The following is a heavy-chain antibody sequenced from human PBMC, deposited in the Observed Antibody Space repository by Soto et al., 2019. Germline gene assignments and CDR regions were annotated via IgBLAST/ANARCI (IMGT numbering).Heavy chain of an antibody. CDR2: IYHSGST. J-gene: IGHJ4*02. Sequence: SETLSLTCAVSVYSISSGYSWGWIRQPPGKGLELIGGIYHSGSTSYNPSLKSRVTISVDTSKNQFSLKLSSVTAADTAVYYCGRGLWADSNYLFYYWGKGTKVTVSS. D-gene: IGHD4-4*01. CDR3: GRGLWADSNYLFYY. V-gene: IGHV4-38-2*01. CDR1: VYSISSGYS.